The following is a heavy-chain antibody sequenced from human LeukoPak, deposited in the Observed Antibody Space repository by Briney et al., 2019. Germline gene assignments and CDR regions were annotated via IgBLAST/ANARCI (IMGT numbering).Heavy chain of an antibody. CDR3: ARYCSSTSCYTGGPYYYYGMDV. CDR1: GGSFSGYY. D-gene: IGHD2-2*02. J-gene: IGHJ6*02. V-gene: IGHV4-34*01. Sequence: SETLSLTCAVYGGSFSGYYWSWIRQPPGKGLEWIGEINHSGSTNYNPSLKSRVTISVDTSKNQFSLKLSSVTAADTAVYYCARYCSSTSCYTGGPYYYYGMDVWGQGTTVTVSS. CDR2: INHSGST.